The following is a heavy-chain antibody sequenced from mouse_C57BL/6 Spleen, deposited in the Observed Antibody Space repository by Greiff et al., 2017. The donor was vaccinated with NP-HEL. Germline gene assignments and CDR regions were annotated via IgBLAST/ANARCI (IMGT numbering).Heavy chain of an antibody. Sequence: VQLQQSGPELVKPGASVKISCKASGYSFTDYNMNWVKQSNGKSLEWIGVINPNYGTTSYNQKFKGKATLTVDQSSSTAYMQLNSLTSEDSAVYYCARSPIITTVVARDYYAMDYWGQGTSVTVSS. CDR3: ARSPIITTVVARDYYAMDY. CDR2: INPNYGTT. V-gene: IGHV1-39*01. D-gene: IGHD1-1*01. J-gene: IGHJ4*01. CDR1: GYSFTDYN.